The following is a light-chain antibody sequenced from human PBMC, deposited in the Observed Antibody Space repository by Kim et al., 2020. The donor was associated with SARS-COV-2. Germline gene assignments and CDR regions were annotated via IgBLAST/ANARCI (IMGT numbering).Light chain of an antibody. CDR2: GAS. CDR3: QQYGSSPFT. J-gene: IGKJ3*01. V-gene: IGKV3-20*01. CDR1: QSVSSSY. Sequence: LSPGGRATLSCRASQSVSSSYLAWYQQKPGQAPRLLIYGASRATGIPDRFSGSGSGTDFTLTISRLEPEDFAVYYCQQYGSSPFTFGPGTKVDIK.